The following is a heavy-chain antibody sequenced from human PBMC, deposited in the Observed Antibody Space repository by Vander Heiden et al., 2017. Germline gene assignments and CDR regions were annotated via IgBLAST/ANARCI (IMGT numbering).Heavy chain of an antibody. CDR3: AKISGGLLDY. J-gene: IGHJ4*02. V-gene: IGHV3-23*01. Sequence: EVQLLESGGGLVQPGGSLRLSCAASGFTLSNYVMSWVRQAPGKGLEWLSVISGSVDTTYYADSVKGRFTISRDNSKNTLSLHMNSLRAEDTAVYYCAKISGGLLDYWGQGTLVTVSS. D-gene: IGHD3-10*01. CDR1: GFTLSNYV. CDR2: ISGSVDTT.